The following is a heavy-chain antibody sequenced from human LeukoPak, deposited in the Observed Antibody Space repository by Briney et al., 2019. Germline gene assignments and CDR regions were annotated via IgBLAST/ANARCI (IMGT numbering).Heavy chain of an antibody. CDR1: GYTFTSYG. Sequence: GASVKVSCKASGYTFTSYGISWGRQAPGQGLEWMGWISAYNGKTNYAQKLQGRVTMTTDTSTSTAYMELRSLRSDDTAVYYCARAPSKYSSGWDWYFDLWGRGTLVTVSS. CDR2: ISAYNGKT. V-gene: IGHV1-18*01. D-gene: IGHD6-19*01. J-gene: IGHJ2*01. CDR3: ARAPSKYSSGWDWYFDL.